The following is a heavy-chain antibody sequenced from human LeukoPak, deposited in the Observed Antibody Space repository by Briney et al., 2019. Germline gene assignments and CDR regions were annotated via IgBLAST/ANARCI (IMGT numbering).Heavy chain of an antibody. Sequence: PGGSLRLSCAASGFSFSGNAMSWVRQAPGQGLEWVSAISGPGSSTYYADSVKDRFTISRDNSKNTLYLQMNSLRAEDTAVYYCAKTMSGSYTHFDYWGQGTLVTVSS. CDR2: ISGPGSST. J-gene: IGHJ4*02. CDR3: AKTMSGSYTHFDY. CDR1: GFSFSGNA. V-gene: IGHV3-23*01. D-gene: IGHD1-26*01.